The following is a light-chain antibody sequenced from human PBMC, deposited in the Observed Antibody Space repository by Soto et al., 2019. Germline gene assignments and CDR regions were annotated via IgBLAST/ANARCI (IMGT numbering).Light chain of an antibody. V-gene: IGKV3-20*01. CDR1: QSVSNNY. J-gene: IGKJ1*01. CDR3: QQYVSSGT. CDR2: GAS. Sequence: ILLPHSPGTLSLSPGERATLACRASQSVSNNYLAWYQQKPGQAPRLLIYGASNRATGIPDRFSGSGSGTDFTLTISRLETEDFAVYYCQQYVSSGTFGQGTKVDIK.